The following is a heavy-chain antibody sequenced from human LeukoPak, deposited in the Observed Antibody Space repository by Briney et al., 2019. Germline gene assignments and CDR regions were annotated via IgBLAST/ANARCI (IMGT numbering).Heavy chain of an antibody. V-gene: IGHV1-69*02. J-gene: IGHJ3*02. CDR3: ARAAIAVGGTTIDAFDI. CDR2: IIPILGIA. D-gene: IGHD6-19*01. Sequence: GASVKVSCKASGGTFSRYTISWVRQAPGQGLEWMGRIIPILGIANYAQKFQGRVTITADKSTSTAYMELSSLRSEDTAVYYCARAAIAVGGTTIDAFDIWGQGIMATASS. CDR1: GGTFSRYT.